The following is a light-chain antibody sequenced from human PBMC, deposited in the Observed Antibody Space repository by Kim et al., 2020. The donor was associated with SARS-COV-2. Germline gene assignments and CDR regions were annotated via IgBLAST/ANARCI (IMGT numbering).Light chain of an antibody. J-gene: IGKJ4*01. CDR1: QSLLHSNGYNY. V-gene: IGKV2-28*01. CDR2: LGS. CDR3: MQALQTPLT. Sequence: VMTQSPLFLPVTPGAPASISCSSSQSLLHSNGYNYLDWYLQKPGQSPQLLIYLGSNRASGVPDRFSGSGSGTDFTLKISRVEADDVGVYYGMQALQTPLTFGEGTKVDIK.